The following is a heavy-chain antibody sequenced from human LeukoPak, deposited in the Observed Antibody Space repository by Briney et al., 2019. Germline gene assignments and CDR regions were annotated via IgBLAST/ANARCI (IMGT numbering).Heavy chain of an antibody. V-gene: IGHV3-23*01. J-gene: IGHJ4*02. Sequence: QTGGSLRLSCAASGFTFSSYAMSWVRQAPGKGLEWVSAISDTGGSTYYADSVKGRFTISRDNSKNTLYLQMDSLRAEDTAVYYCARVRDVYGQFDYWGQGTLVTVSS. CDR1: GFTFSSYA. CDR3: ARVRDVYGQFDY. D-gene: IGHD5/OR15-5a*01. CDR2: ISDTGGST.